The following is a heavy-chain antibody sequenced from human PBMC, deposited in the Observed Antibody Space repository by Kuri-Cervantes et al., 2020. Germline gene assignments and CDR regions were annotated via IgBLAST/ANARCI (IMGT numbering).Heavy chain of an antibody. CDR2: ISYDGSNK. CDR3: ERGRLDDFWSGYYARGYYYGMDV. Sequence: GESLKISCAASGFTFSSYAMHWVRQAPGKGLEWVAVISYDGSNKYYADSVKGRFTISRDNSKNTLYLQMNSLRAEDTAVYYCERGRLDDFWSGYYARGYYYGMDVWGQGTTVTVSS. D-gene: IGHD3-3*01. J-gene: IGHJ6*02. CDR1: GFTFSSYA. V-gene: IGHV3-30-3*01.